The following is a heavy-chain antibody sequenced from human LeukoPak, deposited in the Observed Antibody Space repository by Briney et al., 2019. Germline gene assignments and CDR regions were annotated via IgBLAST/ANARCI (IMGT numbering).Heavy chain of an antibody. J-gene: IGHJ4*02. D-gene: IGHD1-1*01. CDR3: AKDMLKYNWNDGISFDY. CDR2: ISWNSGSI. Sequence: GGSLRLSCAASGFTFDDYAMHWVRQAPGKGLEWVSGISWNSGSIGYADSVKGRFTISRDNAKNSLYLQMNSLRAEDTALYYCAKDMLKYNWNDGISFDYWGQGTLVTVSS. CDR1: GFTFDDYA. V-gene: IGHV3-9*01.